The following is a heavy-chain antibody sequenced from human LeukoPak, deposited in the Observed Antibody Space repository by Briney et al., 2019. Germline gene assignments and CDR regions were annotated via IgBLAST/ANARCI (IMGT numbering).Heavy chain of an antibody. V-gene: IGHV4-59*01. J-gene: IGHJ3*01. Sequence: SETLSLTCTVSGGSITSFYWSWIRQPPGKGLEWIGYIYYSGSTNYNPSLKSRVTISVDTSKNQFSLNLSSVTAADTAVYDCARMGRAQGPLSLWGQGTMVTVSS. D-gene: IGHD2-15*01. CDR1: GGSITSFY. CDR3: ARMGRAQGPLSL. CDR2: IYYSGST.